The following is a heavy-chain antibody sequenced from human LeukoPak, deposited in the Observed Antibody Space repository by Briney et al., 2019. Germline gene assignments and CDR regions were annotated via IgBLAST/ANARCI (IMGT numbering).Heavy chain of an antibody. J-gene: IGHJ4*02. CDR1: GFTFTSNA. CDR2: IIVGGGST. Sequence: GGSLRLSCAAPGFTFTSNAMSWVRQAPGKGLGWASAIIVGGGSTYYADSVKSRFTISRDNSKNTLYLKMNSLRAEDTAVYYCAKDPAGITIFGVVSHYFDYWGQGTLVTVSS. CDR3: AKDPAGITIFGVVSHYFDY. D-gene: IGHD3-3*01. V-gene: IGHV3-23*01.